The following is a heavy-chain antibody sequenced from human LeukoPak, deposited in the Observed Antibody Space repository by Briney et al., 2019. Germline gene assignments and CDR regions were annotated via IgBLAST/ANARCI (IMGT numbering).Heavy chain of an antibody. CDR1: DGSVSTHY. D-gene: IGHD3-10*01. V-gene: IGHV4-59*02. CDR3: ARAQYASGSFFDY. J-gene: IGHJ4*02. Sequence: SETLSLTCTVSDGSVSTHYWSWIRQPPGKGLEWIGYIYYTGSTNYNPSLKSRVTMAIDTSKNQFSLELTFVSAADTAVYYCARAQYASGSFFDYWGQGTLATVSS. CDR2: IYYTGST.